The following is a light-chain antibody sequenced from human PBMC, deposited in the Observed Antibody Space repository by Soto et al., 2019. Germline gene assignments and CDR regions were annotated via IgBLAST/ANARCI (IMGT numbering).Light chain of an antibody. CDR2: GSS. CDR3: QQSFTAPIT. Sequence: DIQMTQSPSSLSASVGDRVTVTCRTSQSINNHVNWYQQKPGEAPKLLIYGSSSLHYGVPSRFSGSGSGSAFTLTIRSLQPADSATCYCQQSFTAPITFGQGTRLA. V-gene: IGKV1-39*01. J-gene: IGKJ5*01. CDR1: QSINNH.